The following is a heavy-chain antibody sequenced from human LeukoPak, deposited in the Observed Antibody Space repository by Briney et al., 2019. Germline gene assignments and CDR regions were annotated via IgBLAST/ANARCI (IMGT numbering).Heavy chain of an antibody. CDR1: GVSISSYY. CDR2: SYYSGST. Sequence: SETLSLTCTVSGVSISSYYWSWIRQPPGKGLEWIGYSYYSGSTNYNPSLKRRVTISVDTSKNQFSLKLSSVTAADTAVYYCARAGVVTDAFDIWGQGTMVTVSS. V-gene: IGHV4-59*01. D-gene: IGHD2-21*02. J-gene: IGHJ3*02. CDR3: ARAGVVTDAFDI.